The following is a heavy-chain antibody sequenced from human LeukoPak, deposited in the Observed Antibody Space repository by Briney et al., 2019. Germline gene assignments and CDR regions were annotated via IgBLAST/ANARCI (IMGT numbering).Heavy chain of an antibody. CDR3: ARGGLRYIDWLLSPAALDY. V-gene: IGHV1-18*01. Sequence: ASVKVSCKASGYILTSYGISWVRQAPGQGLEWMGWINVYNSDTNYAQKLQGRVTMTIDTSTSTAYMELTSLRSDDTAMYYCARGGLRYIDWLLSPAALDYWGQRTLVTVSS. CDR1: GYILTSYG. J-gene: IGHJ4*02. D-gene: IGHD3-9*01. CDR2: INVYNSDT.